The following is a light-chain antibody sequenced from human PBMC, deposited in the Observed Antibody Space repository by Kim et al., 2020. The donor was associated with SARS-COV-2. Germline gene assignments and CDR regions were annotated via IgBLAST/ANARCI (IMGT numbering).Light chain of an antibody. J-gene: IGKJ1*01. Sequence: GDRVTITCRASHDIGNWLAWYQQKPGKAPQLLIYDASTLETGVPSRFSGSGSRTEFTLTISSLQPDDFATYYCQQYNSYVWTFGQGTKVEIK. CDR1: HDIGNW. V-gene: IGKV1-5*01. CDR3: QQYNSYVWT. CDR2: DAS.